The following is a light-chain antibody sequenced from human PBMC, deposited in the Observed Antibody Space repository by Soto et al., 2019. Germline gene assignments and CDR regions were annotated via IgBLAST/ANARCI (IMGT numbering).Light chain of an antibody. CDR2: DAS. CDR3: QQRSNWPPT. CDR1: QSVSSY. Sequence: EIVLTQSPATLSLSPGERATLSCRASQSVSSYLAWYQQKPGQAPRLHIYDASNRATGIPARFSGSGCGTDFTLTISSLVPEDSAVYYCQQRSNWPPTVGQGTKLEIK. J-gene: IGKJ2*01. V-gene: IGKV3-11*01.